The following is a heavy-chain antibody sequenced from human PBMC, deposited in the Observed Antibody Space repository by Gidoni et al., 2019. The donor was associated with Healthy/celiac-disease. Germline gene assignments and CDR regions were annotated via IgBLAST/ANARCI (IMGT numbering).Heavy chain of an antibody. CDR3: AREEGVVVPAAMSGSNWFDP. V-gene: IGHV4-4*02. J-gene: IGHJ5*02. D-gene: IGHD2-2*01. CDR1: GGSISSSHW. Sequence: QVQLQESGPGLVKPSGTLSLTCAVSGGSISSSHWWSWVRQPPGKGLEWIGEIYHSGSTNYNPSLKSRVTISVDKSKNQFSLKLSSVTAADTAVYYCAREEGVVVPAAMSGSNWFDPWGQGTLVTVSS. CDR2: IYHSGST.